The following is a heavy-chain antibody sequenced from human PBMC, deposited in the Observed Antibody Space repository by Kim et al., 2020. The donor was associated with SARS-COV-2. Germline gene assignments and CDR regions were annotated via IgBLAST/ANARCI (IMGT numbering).Heavy chain of an antibody. CDR3: ARGRFWSGYYGYYYYGMDV. D-gene: IGHD3-3*01. J-gene: IGHJ6*02. Sequence: GRFTISRENAKNSLYLQMNSLRAGDTAVYYCARGRFWSGYYGYYYYGMDVWGQGTTVTVSS. V-gene: IGHV3-13*01.